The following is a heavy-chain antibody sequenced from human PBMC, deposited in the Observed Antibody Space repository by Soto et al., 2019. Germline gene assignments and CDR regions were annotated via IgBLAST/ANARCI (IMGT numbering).Heavy chain of an antibody. CDR2: VSGSGSST. CDR3: AKDSYYDGGS. D-gene: IGHD3-22*01. CDR1: GFTFSNYV. J-gene: IGHJ5*02. Sequence: EVQLLESGGGLVQPGGSLRLSCAASGFTFSNYVMSWVRQAPGKGLEWVSAVSGSGSSTYYADSVKGRFTISRDNSKNTLYLQMNSLRAEDTAIYYCAKDSYYDGGSWGQGTLVTVSS. V-gene: IGHV3-23*01.